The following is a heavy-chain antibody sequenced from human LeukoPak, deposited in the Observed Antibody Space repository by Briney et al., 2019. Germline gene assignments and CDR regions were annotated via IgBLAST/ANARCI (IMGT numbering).Heavy chain of an antibody. CDR3: ARDTAIGEGEFFFDY. CDR1: GGSISTYY. Sequence: SETLSLTCTVSGGSISTYYWSWIRQPPGKGLEWIGYIYYSGSTNYNPSLKSRVTISVDTSKNQFSLKLTSVTAADTAVYFCARDTAIGEGEFFFDYWGQGTLVTVSS. CDR2: IYYSGST. J-gene: IGHJ4*02. V-gene: IGHV4-59*01. D-gene: IGHD5-18*01.